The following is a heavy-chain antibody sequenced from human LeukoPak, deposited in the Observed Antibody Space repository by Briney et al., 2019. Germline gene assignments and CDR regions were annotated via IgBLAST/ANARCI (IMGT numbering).Heavy chain of an antibody. J-gene: IGHJ4*02. CDR3: AREGSGGYCSSTSCLNFDY. Sequence: SETLSLTCSVFGYSISSGSYYWSWIRQPAGKGLEWIGRIYTSGSTNYNPSLKSRVTISVDTSKNQFSLKLSSVTAADTAVYYCAREGSGGYCSSTSCLNFDYWGQGTLVTVSS. V-gene: IGHV4-61*02. CDR2: IYTSGST. D-gene: IGHD2-2*01. CDR1: GYSISSGSYY.